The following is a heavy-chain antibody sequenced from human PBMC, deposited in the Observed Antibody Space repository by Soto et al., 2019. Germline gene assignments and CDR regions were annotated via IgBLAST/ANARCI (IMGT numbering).Heavy chain of an antibody. CDR3: AHTPKWELLSY. CDR1: GFSLSTSGVG. D-gene: IGHD1-26*01. J-gene: IGHJ4*02. Sequence: QITLKESGPPLVKPTQTLTLTCTFSGFSLSTSGVGVGWIRQPPGKALEWLALIYWNDDKRYSPSLKSRLTITKDTSKNQVVLTMTNMDPVDTATYYCAHTPKWELLSYWGQGTLVTVSS. CDR2: IYWNDDK. V-gene: IGHV2-5*01.